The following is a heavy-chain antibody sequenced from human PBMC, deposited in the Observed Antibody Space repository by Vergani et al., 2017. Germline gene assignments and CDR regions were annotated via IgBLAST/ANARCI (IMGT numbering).Heavy chain of an antibody. CDR1: GFTFSSYA. CDR3: AKDLGLMIVVDPFDY. CDR2: IIGSGGST. D-gene: IGHD3-22*01. J-gene: IGHJ4*02. V-gene: IGHV3-23*01. Sequence: EVQLLESGGGLVQPGGSLRLSCAASGFTFSSYAMSWVRQAPGKGLEWVSAIIGSGGSTYYADSVKGRFTISRDNSKNTLYLQMNSLRAEDTAVYYCAKDLGLMIVVDPFDYWGQGTLVTVSS.